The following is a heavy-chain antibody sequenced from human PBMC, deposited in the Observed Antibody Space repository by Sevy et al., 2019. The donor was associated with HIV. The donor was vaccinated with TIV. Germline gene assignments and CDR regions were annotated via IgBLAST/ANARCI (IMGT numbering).Heavy chain of an antibody. CDR2: ISSDGNRQ. CDR1: GFNFSSHA. J-gene: IGHJ4*02. V-gene: IGHV3-30*04. D-gene: IGHD1-26*01. CDR3: ARDLISGSYSQSLDY. Sequence: GGSLRLSCTASGFNFSSHAMHWVRQAPGKGLDWVAVISSDGNRQYSADSVKGRFTISRDNSKNTLYLQMDSLRVEDTAVYYCARDLISGSYSQSLDYWGQGTLVTVSS.